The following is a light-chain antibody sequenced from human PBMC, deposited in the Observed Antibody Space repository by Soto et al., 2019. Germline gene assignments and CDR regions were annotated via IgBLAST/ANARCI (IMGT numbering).Light chain of an antibody. J-gene: IGLJ2*01. CDR1: NIGSES. V-gene: IGLV3-21*02. CDR2: DDS. Sequence: SYELTQPPSVSVAPGQTARITCGGNNIGSESVHWYQQKPGQAPVLVVYDDSDRPSGIPERFSGSNSGNTATLAISRVEAWDEADYCCQVWDSSSDLVVFGGGTKLTVL. CDR3: QVWDSSSDLVV.